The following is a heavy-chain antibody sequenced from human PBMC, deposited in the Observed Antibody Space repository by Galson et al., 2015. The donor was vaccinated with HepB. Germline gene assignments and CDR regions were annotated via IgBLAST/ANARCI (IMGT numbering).Heavy chain of an antibody. D-gene: IGHD4-17*01. J-gene: IGHJ3*01. Sequence: SLRLSCAASGFIFSRYGMHWVRQAPGKGLEWVSFIRYDGNNKYYGDSVKGRFTISRDNAKNTLFLQMNSLRAEDTAVYYCAKDWLMVTTRGAAFDVWGQGTMVTVSS. CDR2: IRYDGNNK. V-gene: IGHV3-30*02. CDR1: GFIFSRYG. CDR3: AKDWLMVTTRGAAFDV.